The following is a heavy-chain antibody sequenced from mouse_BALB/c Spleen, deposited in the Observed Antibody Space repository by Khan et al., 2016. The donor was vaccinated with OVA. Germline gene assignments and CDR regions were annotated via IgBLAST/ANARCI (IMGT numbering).Heavy chain of an antibody. CDR2: ISYSGST. Sequence: EVQLQESGPGLVKPSQSLSLTCTVTGYSITNGYGCNWIRQLAGNKLEWMGYISYSGSTKYNPYLKSRISITRDTSKNKFFLQLNSVTTEDTATXYCARTARIKYWGQGTTLTVSS. J-gene: IGHJ2*01. CDR3: ARTARIKY. D-gene: IGHD1-2*01. V-gene: IGHV3-2*02. CDR1: GYSITNGYG.